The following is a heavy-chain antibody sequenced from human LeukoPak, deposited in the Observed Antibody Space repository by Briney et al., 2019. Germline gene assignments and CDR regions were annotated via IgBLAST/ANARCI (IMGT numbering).Heavy chain of an antibody. V-gene: IGHV7-4-1*02. D-gene: IGHD6-6*01. CDR1: GYTFTSYA. CDR2: INTNTGNP. J-gene: IGHJ6*02. CDR3: ARDLIAARPDVYYGMDV. Sequence: ASVKVSCKASGYTFTSYAMNWVRQAPEQGPEWMGWINTNTGNPTYAQGFTGRFVFSLDTSVSTAYLQISSLKAEDTAVYYCARDLIAARPDVYYGMDVWGQGTTVTVSS.